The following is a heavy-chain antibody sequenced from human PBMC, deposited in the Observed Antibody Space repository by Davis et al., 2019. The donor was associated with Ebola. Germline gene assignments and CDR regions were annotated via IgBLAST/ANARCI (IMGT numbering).Heavy chain of an antibody. D-gene: IGHD6-13*01. CDR3: ARDLPGVSACSFDY. J-gene: IGHJ4*02. CDR2: ISSSSSYI. V-gene: IGHV3-21*01. CDR1: GFTFSSYS. Sequence: PGGSLRLSCAASGFTFSSYSMNWVRQAPGKGLEWVSSISSSSSYIYYADSVKGRFNISRDNAKSSLYLQMNSLRAEDTAVYYCARDLPGVSACSFDYCGQGTLVTVSS.